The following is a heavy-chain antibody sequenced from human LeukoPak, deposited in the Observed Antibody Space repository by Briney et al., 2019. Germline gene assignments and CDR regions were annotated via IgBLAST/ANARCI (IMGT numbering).Heavy chain of an antibody. Sequence: PSGTLSLTCAVSGGSISSSNWWSWVRQLPGKGLEWIGEIYHSGSTNYNPSLKSRVTISVDKSKNQFSLKLTSVTAADTAAYYCARQGDSGWYYFDYWGQGTLVTVSS. CDR2: IYHSGST. J-gene: IGHJ4*02. CDR1: GGSISSSNW. CDR3: ARQGDSGWYYFDY. D-gene: IGHD6-19*01. V-gene: IGHV4-4*02.